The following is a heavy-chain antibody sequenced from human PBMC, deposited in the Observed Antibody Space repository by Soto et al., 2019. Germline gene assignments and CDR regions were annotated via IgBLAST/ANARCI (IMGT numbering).Heavy chain of an antibody. D-gene: IGHD6-6*01. J-gene: IGHJ6*02. V-gene: IGHV1-69*13. CDR1: RGPFSSYA. CDR3: ARGSRLAARSNTPSYGMDV. Sequence: SVKVSSKVSRGPFSSYALSWVRQAPGQGGEWLGGIIPIFGTGNYAKKFQGRVTIPADESTSTANMELSSLRSEDTAGHYCARGSRLAARSNTPSYGMDVWGQGTTVTVS. CDR2: IIPIFGTG.